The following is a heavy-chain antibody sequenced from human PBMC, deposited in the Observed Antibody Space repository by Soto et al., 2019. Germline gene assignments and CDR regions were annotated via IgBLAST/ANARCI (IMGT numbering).Heavy chain of an antibody. Sequence: GGSLRLSCAASEFTFSTYAMSWVRQAPGKGLEWVSGISGSGGGTYYADSVKGRFTISRDNSKNTVYLQMSSLRAEDTAVYYCAKPHREGYSTAFFHHWGQGTLVTVSS. CDR3: AKPHREGYSTAFFHH. D-gene: IGHD4-4*01. V-gene: IGHV3-23*01. CDR2: ISGSGGGT. J-gene: IGHJ4*02. CDR1: EFTFSTYA.